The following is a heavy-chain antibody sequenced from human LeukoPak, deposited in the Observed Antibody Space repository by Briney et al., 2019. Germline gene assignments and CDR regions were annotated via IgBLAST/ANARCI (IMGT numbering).Heavy chain of an antibody. V-gene: IGHV3-53*01. J-gene: IGHJ2*01. CDR1: GFTFSTFA. CDR2: SYSGGSS. CDR3: AREEHYRRYFAL. Sequence: PGGSLRLSCAASGFTFSTFAMIWVRQPPGKGLEWVSVSYSGGSSYYADSVKGRFTISRDNSKNTLYLQMNTLRAEDTAVYFCAREEHYRRYFALWGRGTLVTVSS. D-gene: IGHD3-16*02.